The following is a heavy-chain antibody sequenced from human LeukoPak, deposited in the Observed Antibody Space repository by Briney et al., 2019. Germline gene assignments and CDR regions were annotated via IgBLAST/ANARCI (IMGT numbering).Heavy chain of an antibody. CDR2: ITPIFGTA. CDR3: ARDDGDYLVDY. Sequence: SVKVSCKASGGTFSSYAISWVRQAPGQGLEWMGGITPIFGTANYAQKFQGRVTITADESTSTAYMELSSLRSEDAAVYYCARDDGDYLVDYWGQGTLVTVSS. J-gene: IGHJ4*02. D-gene: IGHD4-17*01. CDR1: GGTFSSYA. V-gene: IGHV1-69*01.